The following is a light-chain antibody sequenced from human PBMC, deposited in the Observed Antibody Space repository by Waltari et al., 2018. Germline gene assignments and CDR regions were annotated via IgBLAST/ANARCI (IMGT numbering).Light chain of an antibody. V-gene: IGLV4-69*01. CDR3: QTGGHGTWV. J-gene: IGLJ3*02. Sequence: QLVLTQSPSASASLRASVKLTCTLSSGTSSNVIAWLQQQPEKGPRYLMKVNSDGSHSKGDEIPDRFSGSSSGAERYLTISSLQSEDEADYYCQTGGHGTWVFGGGTKLTVL. CDR1: SGTSSNV. CDR2: VNSDGSH.